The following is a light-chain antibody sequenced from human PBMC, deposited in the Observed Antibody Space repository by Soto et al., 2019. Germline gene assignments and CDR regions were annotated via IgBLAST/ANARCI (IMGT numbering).Light chain of an antibody. CDR1: QSVGSSY. Sequence: EIVLTQSPGTLSLSPGERATLSCRASQSVGSSYLAWYQQKPGQAPRLLIYGASSRATGIPDRFSGSGSGTDFTLTISRLEPEDFAVYYCQQWRTFGQGTKVEIK. CDR3: QQWRT. J-gene: IGKJ1*01. CDR2: GAS. V-gene: IGKV3-20*01.